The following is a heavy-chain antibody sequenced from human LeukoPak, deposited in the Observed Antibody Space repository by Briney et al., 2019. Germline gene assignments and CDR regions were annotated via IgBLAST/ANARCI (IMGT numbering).Heavy chain of an antibody. Sequence: GASVKVSCKASGGTFSSYAISWVRQAPGQGLEWMGGIIPIFGTANYAQKFQGRVTITADESTSTAYMELSSLRSEDTAVYYCATGSPYDSPGTRSAFDIWGQGTMVTVSS. V-gene: IGHV1-69*01. CDR3: ATGSPYDSPGTRSAFDI. CDR2: IIPIFGTA. D-gene: IGHD3-22*01. J-gene: IGHJ3*02. CDR1: GGTFSSYA.